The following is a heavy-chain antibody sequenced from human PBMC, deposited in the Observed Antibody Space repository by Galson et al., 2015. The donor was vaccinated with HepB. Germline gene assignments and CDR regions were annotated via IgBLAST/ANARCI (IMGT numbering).Heavy chain of an antibody. CDR1: GGTFSSYA. J-gene: IGHJ6*02. V-gene: IGHV1-69*06. CDR2: IIPIFGTA. CDR3: ARDRKWGSSSWYYYGMDV. Sequence: SVKVSCKASGGTFSSYAISWVRQAPGQGLEWMGGIIPIFGTANYAQKFQGRVTITADKSTSTAYMELSSLRSEDTAVYYCARDRKWGSSSWYYYGMDVWGQGTTVTVSS. D-gene: IGHD6-6*01.